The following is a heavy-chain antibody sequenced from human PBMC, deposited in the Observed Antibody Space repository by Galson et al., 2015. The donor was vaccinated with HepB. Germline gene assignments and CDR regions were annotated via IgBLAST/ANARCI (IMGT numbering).Heavy chain of an antibody. CDR1: GFIFRHHA. J-gene: IGHJ5*02. CDR3: VKEGAWFGGDWFDP. CDR2: INGPGSTT. Sequence: SLRLSCAGSGFIFRHHAMAWIRQAPGKGLEWVSGINGPGSTTYYSDAVKGRFFISRHNSKNTVFLQMDNLKVDDTATYDCVKEGAWFGGDWFDPWGQGTLVTV. D-gene: IGHD3-16*01. V-gene: IGHV3-23*01.